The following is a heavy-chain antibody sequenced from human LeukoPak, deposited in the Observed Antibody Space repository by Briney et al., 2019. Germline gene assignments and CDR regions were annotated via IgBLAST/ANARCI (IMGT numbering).Heavy chain of an antibody. D-gene: IGHD3-10*01. Sequence: PGGSLRLSCAASGFTFSSYAMSWVRQAPGKGLEWVSAISGSGGSTYYADSVKGRFTISRDDSKNTLYLQMNSLRAEDTAVYYCAKRIRGVISPFDYWGQGTLVTVSS. V-gene: IGHV3-23*01. J-gene: IGHJ4*02. CDR3: AKRIRGVISPFDY. CDR2: ISGSGGST. CDR1: GFTFSSYA.